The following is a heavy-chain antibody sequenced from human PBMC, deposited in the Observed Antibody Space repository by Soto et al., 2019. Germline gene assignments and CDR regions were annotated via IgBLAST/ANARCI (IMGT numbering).Heavy chain of an antibody. J-gene: IGHJ4*02. CDR3: ARGESGIAVAGLDY. Sequence: ASVKVSCKASGYTFTGYYMHWVRQAPGQGLEWMGWINPNSGGTNYAQKFQGRVTMTRDTSISTAYMELSRLRSDDTAVYYCARGESGIAVAGLDYWGQGALVTVSS. CDR1: GYTFTGYY. V-gene: IGHV1-2*02. D-gene: IGHD6-19*01. CDR2: INPNSGGT.